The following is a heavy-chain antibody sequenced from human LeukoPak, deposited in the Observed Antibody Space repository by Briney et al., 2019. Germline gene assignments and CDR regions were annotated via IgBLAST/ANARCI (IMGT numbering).Heavy chain of an antibody. J-gene: IGHJ4*02. CDR3: TTRTGYCSGGSCSAVDY. CDR2: IKSKTDGGTT. CDR1: GFTFSNAW. D-gene: IGHD2-15*01. Sequence: GGSLRLSCAASGFTFSNAWMSWVRQAPGKGLEWVGRIKSKTDGGTTDYAAPVKGRFTISRDDSKNTLYLQMNSLKTEDTAVYYCTTRTGYCSGGSCSAVDYWGQGTLVTVSS. V-gene: IGHV3-15*01.